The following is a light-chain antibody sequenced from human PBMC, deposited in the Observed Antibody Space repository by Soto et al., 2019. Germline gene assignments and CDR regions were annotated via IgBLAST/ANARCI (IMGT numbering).Light chain of an antibody. CDR2: DAS. J-gene: IGKJ4*01. CDR3: QQYDSYSLT. V-gene: IGKV3-11*01. Sequence: EIVLTQSPATLSLSPGERATLSCGASQSVSSYLAWYQQKPGQAPRLLIYDASNWATGIPVRFSGSGSGTGFTLTISSLEPEDFATYYCQQYDSYSLTFGGGTRVEIK. CDR1: QSVSSY.